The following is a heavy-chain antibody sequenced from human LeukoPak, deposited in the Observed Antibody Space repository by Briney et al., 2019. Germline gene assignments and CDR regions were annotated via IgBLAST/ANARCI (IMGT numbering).Heavy chain of an antibody. CDR2: IYYSGST. CDR1: GGSISSYY. V-gene: IGHV4-59*08. D-gene: IGHD5-24*01. CDR3: ARRRRDGYYFDY. J-gene: IGHJ4*02. Sequence: PSETLSLTCTVSGGSISSYYWSWVRQPPGKGLEWIGYIYYSGSTNYNPSLKSRVTISVDTSKNQFSLKLSSVTAADTAVYYCARRRRDGYYFDYWGQGTLVTVSS.